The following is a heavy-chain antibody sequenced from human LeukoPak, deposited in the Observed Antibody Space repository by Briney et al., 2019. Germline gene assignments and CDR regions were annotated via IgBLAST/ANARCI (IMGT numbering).Heavy chain of an antibody. CDR1: GFTFSNYG. D-gene: IGHD3-10*01. CDR3: VREGAGGSGSYLAFDI. V-gene: IGHV3-33*01. CDR2: IWYDGTNK. Sequence: GGSLRLSCAASGFTFSNYGMHRVRQAPGKGLEWVAVIWYDGTNKYYADSVKGRFTISRDNSKNTLYLQMNSLRAEDTAVYYCVREGAGGSGSYLAFDIWGQGTMVTVSS. J-gene: IGHJ3*02.